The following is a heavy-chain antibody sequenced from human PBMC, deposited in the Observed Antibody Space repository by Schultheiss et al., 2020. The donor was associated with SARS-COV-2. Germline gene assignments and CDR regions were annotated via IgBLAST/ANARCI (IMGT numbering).Heavy chain of an antibody. V-gene: IGHV1-69*13. CDR2: IIPIFGTA. Sequence: SVKVSCKASGYTFTGYYMHWVRQAPGQGLEWMGGIIPIFGTANYAQKFQGRVTITADESTSTAYMELSSLRSEDTAVYYCAKQYGFDPWGQGTLVTVSS. CDR3: AKQYGFDP. J-gene: IGHJ5*02. CDR1: GYTFTGYY. D-gene: IGHD1/OR15-1a*01.